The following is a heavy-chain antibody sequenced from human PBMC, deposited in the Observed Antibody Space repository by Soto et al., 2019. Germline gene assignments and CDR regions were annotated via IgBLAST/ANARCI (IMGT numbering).Heavy chain of an antibody. CDR1: GGSFSGYY. CDR2: INHSGST. CDR3: ARGPRSGGRAFDI. Sequence: SETLSLTCAVYGGSFSGYYWSWIRQPPGKGLEWIGEINHSGSTNYNPSLKSRATISVDTSKNQFSLKLSSVTAADTAVYYCARGPRSGGRAFDIWGQGTMVTVSS. D-gene: IGHD3-10*01. V-gene: IGHV4-34*01. J-gene: IGHJ3*02.